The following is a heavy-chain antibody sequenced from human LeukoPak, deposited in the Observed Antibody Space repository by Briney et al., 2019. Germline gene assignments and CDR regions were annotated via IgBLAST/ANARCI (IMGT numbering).Heavy chain of an antibody. CDR2: ISYDGSNK. J-gene: IGHJ4*02. Sequence: GRSLRLSCAASGFTFSSYAMHWVRQAPGKGLEWVAVISYDGSNKYYADSVKGRFTISRDNSKNTLYLQMNSLRAEDTAVYYCAKDSSSWNSDYWGQGTLVTVSS. CDR3: AKDSSSWNSDY. D-gene: IGHD6-13*01. CDR1: GFTFSSYA. V-gene: IGHV3-30-3*01.